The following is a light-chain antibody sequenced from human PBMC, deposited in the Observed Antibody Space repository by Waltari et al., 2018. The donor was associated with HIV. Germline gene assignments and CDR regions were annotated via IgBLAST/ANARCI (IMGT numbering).Light chain of an antibody. J-gene: IGKJ5*01. CDR1: QSVSSN. CDR2: GAS. V-gene: IGKV3-15*01. CDR3: QQYTNWPIT. Sequence: EIVMTQSPVTLSVSPGERATLSCRASQSVSSNLAWYKQKPGQAPRLLIYGASASATGIPDRLSGSVSGTEFTLTISSLQSEDFAVYYCQQYTNWPITFGQGTRLEI.